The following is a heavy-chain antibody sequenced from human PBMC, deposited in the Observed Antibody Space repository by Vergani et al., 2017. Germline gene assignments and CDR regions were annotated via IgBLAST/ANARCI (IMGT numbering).Heavy chain of an antibody. CDR1: GGTFSSYA. CDR2: IIPILGIA. D-gene: IGHD3-16*02. Sequence: QVQLVQSGAEVKKPGSSVKVSCKASGGTFSSYAISWVRQAPGQGLEWMGRIIPILGIANYAQKFQGRVTITADKSTSTAYMELSSLRSEDTAVYYCARXEIGDAAFVYSYTRIDWYFDLWGCGTLVTVSS. V-gene: IGHV1-69*04. J-gene: IGHJ2*01. CDR3: ARXEIGDAAFVYSYTRIDWYFDL.